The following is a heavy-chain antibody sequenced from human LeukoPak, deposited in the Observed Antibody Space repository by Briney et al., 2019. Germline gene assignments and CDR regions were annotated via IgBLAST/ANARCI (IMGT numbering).Heavy chain of an antibody. D-gene: IGHD3-9*01. CDR1: GFTFSSYA. V-gene: IGHV3-9*01. Sequence: GGSLRLSCAASGFTFSSYAMHWVRQAPGKGLEWVSGISWNSGSIGYADSVKGRFTISRDNAKNSLYLQMNSLRAEDTALYYCAKDRDDILTGADYWGQGTLVTVSS. CDR2: ISWNSGSI. CDR3: AKDRDDILTGADY. J-gene: IGHJ4*02.